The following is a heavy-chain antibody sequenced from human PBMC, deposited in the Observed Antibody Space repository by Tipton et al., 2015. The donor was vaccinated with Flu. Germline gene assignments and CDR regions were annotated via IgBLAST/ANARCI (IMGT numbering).Heavy chain of an antibody. D-gene: IGHD6-25*01. V-gene: IGHV3-30*04. Sequence: SLRLSCAASGFSFSSYMIHWVRQAPGKGLEWLAVISHDGSNKFYADSVKGRFTISRDNSKNTVYLQVNSLRTGDTAVFYCARPTEGSGWPYDGFDLWGQGTMVTVSS. CDR3: ARPTEGSGWPYDGFDL. J-gene: IGHJ3*01. CDR2: ISHDGSNK. CDR1: GFSFSSYM.